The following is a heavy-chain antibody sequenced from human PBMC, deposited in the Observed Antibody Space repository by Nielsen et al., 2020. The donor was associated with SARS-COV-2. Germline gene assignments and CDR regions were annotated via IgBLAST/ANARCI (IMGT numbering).Heavy chain of an antibody. J-gene: IGHJ4*02. CDR1: GGSFSGYY. CDR3: ARTYSGSYYFDY. Sequence: GSLRLSCAVYGGSFSGYYWSWIRQPPGKGLEWIGEINHSGSTNYNPSLKSRVTISVDTSKNQFSLKLSSVTAADTAVYYCARTYSGSYYFDYWGQGTLVTVSS. D-gene: IGHD1-26*01. CDR2: INHSGST. V-gene: IGHV4-34*01.